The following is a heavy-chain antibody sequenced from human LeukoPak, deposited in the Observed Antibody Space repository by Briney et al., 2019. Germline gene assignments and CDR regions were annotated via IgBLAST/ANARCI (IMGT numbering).Heavy chain of an antibody. CDR2: IYNDGST. CDR3: ARDFGSWLE. V-gene: IGHV3-53*01. D-gene: IGHD6-13*01. J-gene: IGHJ4*02. CDR1: GFTVSSNH. Sequence: GGSLRLSCAASGFTVSSNHMNWVRQAPGKGLEWVSIIYNDGSTYYADSVKGRFTISRDNSKNTLYLQMNSLRAEDTAVYYCARDFGSWLEWGQGALVTVSS.